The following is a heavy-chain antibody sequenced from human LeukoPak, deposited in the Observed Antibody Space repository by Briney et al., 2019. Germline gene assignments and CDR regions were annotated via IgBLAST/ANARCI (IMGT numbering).Heavy chain of an antibody. CDR1: GYTFTNFG. CDR3: ARAGGWAREDYRADAFHI. V-gene: IGHV1-18*01. J-gene: IGHJ3*02. Sequence: ASVKVSCKASGYTFTNFGVTWVRQSPGQGLDWMGWISVYHGHTYYAQSLQGRVTMTTDTSTNTAYMELRSPRSDDTAVYYCARAGGWAREDYRADAFHIWGQGTMVTVSS. CDR2: ISVYHGHT. D-gene: IGHD4-11*01.